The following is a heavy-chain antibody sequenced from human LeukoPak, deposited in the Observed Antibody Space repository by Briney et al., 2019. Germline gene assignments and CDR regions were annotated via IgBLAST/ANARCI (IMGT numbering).Heavy chain of an antibody. CDR3: ARDVGYSGYAPLGY. Sequence: ASVKVSCKAFGYTFTAYYMHWVRQAPGQGLEWMGWINPESGDTNYAQKFQGRVTMTRDTSISTAYMGLSSLGSDDTAVYYCARDVGYSGYAPLGYWGQGTLVTVSS. CDR2: INPESGDT. V-gene: IGHV1-2*02. J-gene: IGHJ4*02. D-gene: IGHD5-12*01. CDR1: GYTFTAYY.